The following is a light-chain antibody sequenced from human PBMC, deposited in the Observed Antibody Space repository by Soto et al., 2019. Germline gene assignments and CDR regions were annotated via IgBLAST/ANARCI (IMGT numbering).Light chain of an antibody. CDR3: AAWDASLTGVI. CDR2: RDN. Sequence: QSVLTQPPSASGTPGQRVTISCSGSSSSIGSNYVYWYRQFPGTAPKLLIHRDNQRPSGVPDRFAGSKSGSSASLAISGLRSEDEADYYCAAWDASLTGVIFGGGTKLTVL. V-gene: IGLV1-47*01. J-gene: IGLJ2*01. CDR1: SSSIGSNY.